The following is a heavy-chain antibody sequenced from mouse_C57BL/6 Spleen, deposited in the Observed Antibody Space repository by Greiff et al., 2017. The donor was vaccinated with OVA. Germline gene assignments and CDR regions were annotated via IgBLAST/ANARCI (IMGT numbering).Heavy chain of an antibody. CDR3: ARESYYGYVLAY. CDR1: GYTFTSYW. V-gene: IGHV1-64*01. J-gene: IGHJ3*01. D-gene: IGHD1-2*01. Sequence: QVQLQQPGAELVKPGASVKLSCKASGYTFTSYWMHWVKQRPGHGLEWIGMIHPNSGSTNYNEKFKSKATLTVDKSSSTAYMQLSSLTSEDSAVYYCARESYYGYVLAYWGQGTLVTVSA. CDR2: IHPNSGST.